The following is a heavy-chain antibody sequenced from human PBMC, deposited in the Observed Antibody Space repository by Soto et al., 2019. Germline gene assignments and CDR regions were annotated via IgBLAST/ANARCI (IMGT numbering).Heavy chain of an antibody. CDR1: GGSTRDGDYS. D-gene: IGHD5-18*01. J-gene: IGHJ4*02. CDR2: IYYSVST. Sequence: SETLSLTCTVSGGSTRDGDYSWSWIRQPPGKGLEWIGYIYYSVSTYYNPSLKSRVTMSVDKSKNQFSLKLTSVTAADTAVYLCASRGYKYVSTPFYFDYWGLGTLVTVSS. V-gene: IGHV4-30-4*01. CDR3: ASRGYKYVSTPFYFDY.